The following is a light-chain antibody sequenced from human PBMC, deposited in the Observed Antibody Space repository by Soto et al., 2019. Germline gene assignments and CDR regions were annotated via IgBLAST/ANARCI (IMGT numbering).Light chain of an antibody. V-gene: IGKV3-15*01. CDR3: QQHNNPIT. Sequence: EIVMTQSPATLSVSPGERATLSCRASQSVSSNLAWYQQKPGQAPRLLIYGASTRATGIPARFSGSGSGTEFTLTISSLQSEDFAVYYCQQHNNPITFGQGTRLEIK. CDR1: QSVSSN. CDR2: GAS. J-gene: IGKJ5*01.